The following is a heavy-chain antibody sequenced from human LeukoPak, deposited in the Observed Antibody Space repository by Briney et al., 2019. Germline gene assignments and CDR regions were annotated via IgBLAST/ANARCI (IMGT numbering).Heavy chain of an antibody. CDR1: GFTFSSYA. D-gene: IGHD5-18*01. CDR2: ISGSGGTT. Sequence: GGSLRLSCAASGFTFSSYAMTWVRQAPGKGLEWVSGISGSGGTTYYADSVKGRFTISRDNSKNTLYLQMSSLRAEDTAVYYCAGGGYTYGLYWGQGDLVTVSS. V-gene: IGHV3-23*01. J-gene: IGHJ4*02. CDR3: AGGGYTYGLY.